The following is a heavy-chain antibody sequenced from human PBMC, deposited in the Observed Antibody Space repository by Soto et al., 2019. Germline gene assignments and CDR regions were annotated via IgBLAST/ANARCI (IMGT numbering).Heavy chain of an antibody. CDR2: ISYDGSNK. V-gene: IGHV3-30*18. D-gene: IGHD3-3*01. J-gene: IGHJ6*02. CDR3: AKDTPQLRFLEWLSHPGPGGMDV. Sequence: GGSMSLSCAASGFTFSSYGMRWVRPAPGKGLEWVAVISYDGSNKYYADSVKGRFTISRDNSKNTLYLQMNSLRAEDTAVYYCAKDTPQLRFLEWLSHPGPGGMDVWGQGTTVTVSS. CDR1: GFTFSSYG.